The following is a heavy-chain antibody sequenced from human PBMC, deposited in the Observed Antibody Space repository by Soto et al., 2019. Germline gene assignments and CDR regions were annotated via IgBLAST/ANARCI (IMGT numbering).Heavy chain of an antibody. CDR1: GFTFSTYA. CDR3: AKNYFFDS. J-gene: IGHJ4*02. CDR2: ISVSGSP. V-gene: IGHV3-23*01. Sequence: LRLSCAASGFTFSTYAMSWVRQGPGKGLEWVSSISVSGSPYYADPVKGRFTVSRDNSKDTLYLQMNSLTAEDTAVYFCAKNYFFDSWGPGTLVTVSS.